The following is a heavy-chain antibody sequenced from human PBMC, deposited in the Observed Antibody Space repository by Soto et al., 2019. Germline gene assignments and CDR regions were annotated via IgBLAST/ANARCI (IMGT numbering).Heavy chain of an antibody. CDR3: ASEVSSTDGMDV. CDR1: GDSSVSSSSYY. J-gene: IGHJ6*02. Sequence: PSETLSLTCTVSGDSSVSSSSYYWGWIRQPPGKGLEWIGSIYYTGKKFYSPSFRSRLTISVDTSKSQFSLKLRSVTAADTATYYCASEVSSTDGMDVWGQGTTVTVSS. V-gene: IGHV4-39*01. D-gene: IGHD2-15*01. CDR2: IYYTGKK.